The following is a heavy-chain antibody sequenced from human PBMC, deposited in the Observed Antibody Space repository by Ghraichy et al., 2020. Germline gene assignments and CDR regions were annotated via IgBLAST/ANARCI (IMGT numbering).Heavy chain of an antibody. D-gene: IGHD1-26*01. CDR3: ARLNIGRWHRGSYPQRRIGGLVDP. CDR1: GGSISSYY. CDR2: IYYSGST. V-gene: IGHV4-59*08. Sequence: SQTLSLTCTVSGGSISSYYWSWIRQPPGKGLEWIGYIYYSGSTNYNPSLKSRVTISVDTSKNQFSLKLSSVTAADTAVYYCARLNIGRWHRGSYPQRRIGGLVDPWGQGTLVTVSS. J-gene: IGHJ5*02.